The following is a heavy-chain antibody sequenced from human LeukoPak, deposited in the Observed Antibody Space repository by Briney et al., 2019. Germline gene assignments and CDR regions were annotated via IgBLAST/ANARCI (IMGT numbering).Heavy chain of an antibody. CDR1: GGSISSYY. J-gene: IGHJ4*02. Sequence: PSETLSLTCTVSGGSISSYYWSWIRQPPGKGLEWIGYIYYTGSTSYSPSLKSRVTISADTSQNQFSLKLSSVTAADTAVYYCASRKLGNDYWGQGTLVTVSS. CDR2: IYYTGST. V-gene: IGHV4-59*01. CDR3: ASRKLGNDY. D-gene: IGHD7-27*01.